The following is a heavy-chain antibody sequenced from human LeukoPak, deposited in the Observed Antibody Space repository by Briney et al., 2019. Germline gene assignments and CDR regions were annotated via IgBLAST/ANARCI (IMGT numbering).Heavy chain of an antibody. J-gene: IGHJ5*02. CDR3: ARGGDIVVVPGPPGFDP. V-gene: IGHV4-4*02. D-gene: IGHD2-2*01. CDR1: GGSISSSNW. CDR2: ISHNGNT. Sequence: SETLSLTCTVSGGSISSSNWWSWVRQPPGKGPEWIGEISHNGNTNYIPSLKSRLTMSIDRSKNQFSLMLSSVTAADTAVYYCARGGDIVVVPGPPGFDPWGQGTLVTVSS.